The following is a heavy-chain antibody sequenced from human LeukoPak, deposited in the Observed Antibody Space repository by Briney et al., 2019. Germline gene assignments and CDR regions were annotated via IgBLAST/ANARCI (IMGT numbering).Heavy chain of an antibody. CDR3: ARGHNSSSSGFYYYYMDV. J-gene: IGHJ6*03. V-gene: IGHV3-21*06. D-gene: IGHD6-6*01. CDR1: GGSISSGEYY. CDR2: ISFSSTHI. Sequence: PSETLSLTCTVSGGSISSGEYYWSWVRQAPGKGLEWVSSISFSSTHIYYADSIRGRFTISRDNAENSLYLQMNSLRAEDTAVYYCARGHNSSSSGFYYYYMDVWGRGTTVTVSS.